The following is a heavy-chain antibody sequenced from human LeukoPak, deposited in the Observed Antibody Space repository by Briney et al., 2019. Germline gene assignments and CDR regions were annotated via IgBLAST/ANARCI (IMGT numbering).Heavy chain of an antibody. D-gene: IGHD2-15*01. V-gene: IGHV3-30-3*01. Sequence: PGRSLRLSCAASGFTFSSYAMHWVRQAPGKGLEWVALISFDGTNKYYSDSVKGRFTISRDTSENTLFLRMSSLRVDDTAVYHCAVGACRDAGCYNTLLDYWGQGTLVIVSS. CDR3: AVGACRDAGCYNTLLDY. J-gene: IGHJ4*02. CDR1: GFTFSSYA. CDR2: ISFDGTNK.